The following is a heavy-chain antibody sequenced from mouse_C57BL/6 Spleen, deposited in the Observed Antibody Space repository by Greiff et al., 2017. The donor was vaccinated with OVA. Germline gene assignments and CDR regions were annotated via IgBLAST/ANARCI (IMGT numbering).Heavy chain of an antibody. D-gene: IGHD2-4*01. Sequence: QVQLQQSGAELVRPGTSVKMSCKASGYTFTNYWIGWAKQRPGHGLEWIGDIYPGGGYTNYNEKFKGKATLTADKSSSTAYMQFSSLTSEDSAIYYCARGYDYDGGPWFAYWGQGTLVTVSA. J-gene: IGHJ3*01. V-gene: IGHV1-63*01. CDR3: ARGYDYDGGPWFAY. CDR1: GYTFTNYW. CDR2: IYPGGGYT.